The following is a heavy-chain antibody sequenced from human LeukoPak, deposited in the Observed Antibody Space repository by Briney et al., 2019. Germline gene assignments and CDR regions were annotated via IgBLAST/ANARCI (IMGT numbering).Heavy chain of an antibody. J-gene: IGHJ4*02. CDR3: ARRSSGSPPYYFGY. CDR2: ISSSSSYT. CDR1: GFTFSDYY. Sequence: GGSLRLSCAASGFTFSDYYMSWIRQAPGKGLEWVSYISSSSSYTNYADSVKGRFTISRDNAKNTLYLQMNSLRAEDTAVYYCARRSSGSPPYYFGYWGQGTLVTVSS. V-gene: IGHV3-11*06. D-gene: IGHD1-26*01.